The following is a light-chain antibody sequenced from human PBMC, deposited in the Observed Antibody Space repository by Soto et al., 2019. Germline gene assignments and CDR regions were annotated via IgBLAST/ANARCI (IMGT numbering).Light chain of an antibody. CDR3: QQRSNWPPTWT. V-gene: IGKV1-5*01. CDR1: EDVAKF. Sequence: EIQMTQSPSPLSASVGDTVSVTCRASEDVAKFLAWHQQKPGRAPELLISDASDLKSGVPSRFRGSGSGKDFTLTISGLQPDDSATYYCQQRSNWPPTWTFGQGTKVEIK. CDR2: DAS. J-gene: IGKJ1*01.